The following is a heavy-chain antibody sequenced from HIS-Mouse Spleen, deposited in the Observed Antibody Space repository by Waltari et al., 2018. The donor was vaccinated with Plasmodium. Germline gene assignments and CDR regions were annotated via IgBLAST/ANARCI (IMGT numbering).Heavy chain of an antibody. CDR1: GFTFSSYR. D-gene: IGHD3-9*01. CDR2: ISSSSSYI. J-gene: IGHJ2*01. Sequence: EVQLVESGGGLVKPGGSLRLSCAASGFTFSSYRMNWFRQAPGKGLEWVSSISSSSSYIYYADSVKGRFTISRDNAKNSLYLQMNSLRAEDTAVYYCAREDILTGYYNDYWYFDLWGRGSLVTVSS. V-gene: IGHV3-21*01. CDR3: AREDILTGYYNDYWYFDL.